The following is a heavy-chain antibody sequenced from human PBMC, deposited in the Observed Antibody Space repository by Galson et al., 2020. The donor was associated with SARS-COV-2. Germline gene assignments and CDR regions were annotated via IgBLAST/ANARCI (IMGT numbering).Heavy chain of an antibody. V-gene: IGHV4-39*01. J-gene: IGHJ4*02. D-gene: IGHD1-26*01. CDR3: ARPDLVGATHFDY. Sequence: SETLSLTCTVSGGSISSSSYYWGWIRQPPGKGLEWIGSIYYSGSTYYNPSLKSRVTISVDTSKNQFSLKLSSVTAADTAVYYCARPDLVGATHFDYWGQGTLVTVSS. CDR1: GGSISSSSYY. CDR2: IYYSGST.